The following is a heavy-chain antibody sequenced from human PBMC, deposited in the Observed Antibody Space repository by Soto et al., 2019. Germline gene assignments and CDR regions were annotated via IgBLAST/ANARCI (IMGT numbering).Heavy chain of an antibody. CDR1: GGSFSGYY. CDR3: ARLHGYCISSSCHGHYAMDV. CDR2: INHSGST. J-gene: IGHJ6*02. V-gene: IGHV4-34*01. D-gene: IGHD2-2*01. Sequence: SETLSLTCAVYGGSFSGYYWNWIRQPPGKGLEWIGEINHSGSTNYNPSLKSRVTISVDTSKNQFSLKLSSVTAADTAVYYCARLHGYCISSSCHGHYAMDVWGQGTTVTVSS.